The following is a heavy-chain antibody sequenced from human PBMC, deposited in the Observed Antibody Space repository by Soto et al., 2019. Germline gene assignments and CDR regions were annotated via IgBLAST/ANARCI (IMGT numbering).Heavy chain of an antibody. CDR1: GYTFTSYG. CDR2: FSGYNGNT. D-gene: IGHD3-10*01. CDR3: ARAGKYYYGSGSPYYYGMDV. J-gene: IGHJ6*02. V-gene: IGHV1-18*04. Sequence: QVQLVQSGAEVKKPGASVKVSCKASGYTFTSYGVSWVRQAPGQGLEWMGWFSGYNGNTNYAQKLQGRVTMTTDTSTSTDYIERRSLRSEDSAVYYCARAGKYYYGSGSPYYYGMDVWGQGITVTVSS.